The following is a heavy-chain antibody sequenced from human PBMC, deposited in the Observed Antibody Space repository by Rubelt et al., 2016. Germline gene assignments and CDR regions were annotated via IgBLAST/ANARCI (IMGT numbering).Heavy chain of an antibody. V-gene: IGHV4-39*01. D-gene: IGHD6-19*01. CDR3: ARLSSGWYYFDY. J-gene: IGHJ4*02. CDR2: IYYSGST. CDR1: GGSIRSSSYY. Sequence: QLQLQESGPGLVKPSETLSLTCTVSGGSIRSSSYYWGWIRQPPGKGLAWIGSIYYSGSTYYNPSLKSRVTISVDTSKNQVSLRLSSGTAADTAVYYCARLSSGWYYFDYWGQGTLVTVSS.